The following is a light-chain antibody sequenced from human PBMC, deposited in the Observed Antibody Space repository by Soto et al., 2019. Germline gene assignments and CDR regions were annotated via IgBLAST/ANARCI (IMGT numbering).Light chain of an antibody. J-gene: IGKJ4*01. Sequence: EIVMTQSPATLSVAPGERATLSCRASQSISNTVAWYQQKPGQAPRLLIFGASTRATGIPARFSDSGSGTEFTLTISSLQSEDSAVYYCQQHNGWPLTFGGGTKVEIK. CDR2: GAS. CDR3: QQHNGWPLT. CDR1: QSISNT. V-gene: IGKV3-15*01.